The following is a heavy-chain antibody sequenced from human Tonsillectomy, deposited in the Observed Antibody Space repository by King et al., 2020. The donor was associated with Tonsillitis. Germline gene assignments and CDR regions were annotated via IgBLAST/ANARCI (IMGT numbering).Heavy chain of an antibody. V-gene: IGHV1-8*01. CDR1: GYTFTNYD. J-gene: IGHJ4*02. CDR2: MNPNSGNA. CDR3: ASVSWVGADDY. Sequence: VQLVESGAEVKKPGASVKVSCEASGYTFTNYDINWVRQAPGQGLEWMGWMNPNSGNAGYAQKFQGRVTMTRNTSISTAYMELSSLRSEDTAVYYCASVSWVGADDYWGQGTLVTVSS. D-gene: IGHD1-26*01.